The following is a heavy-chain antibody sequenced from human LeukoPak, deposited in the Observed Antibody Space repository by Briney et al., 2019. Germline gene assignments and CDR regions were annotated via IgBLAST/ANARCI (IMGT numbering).Heavy chain of an antibody. Sequence: GGSLRLSCAASGFTFSSYEMNWVRQAPGKGLEWVSYISSSGSTIYYADSVKGRFTISRENAKNSLYLQMNSLRAEDTAVYYCARGPEAIFGGPWGQGTLVTVSS. CDR1: GFTFSSYE. V-gene: IGHV3-48*03. CDR2: ISSSGSTI. CDR3: ARGPEAIFGGP. D-gene: IGHD3-3*01. J-gene: IGHJ5*02.